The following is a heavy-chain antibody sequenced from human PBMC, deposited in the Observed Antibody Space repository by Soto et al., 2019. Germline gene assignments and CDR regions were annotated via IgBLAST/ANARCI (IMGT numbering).Heavy chain of an antibody. V-gene: IGHV3-30-3*01. Sequence: SLRLSCAASGFSFSDHAMHWVRRAPGKGLEWVALVAHDGTSKYYAGSVKGRFTISSDKSSNTLFLQMDSLDTEDTAVYYCARDNRITGIAAEIDLWGRGTLVTVSS. CDR2: VAHDGTSK. D-gene: IGHD1-20*01. CDR3: ARDNRITGIAAEIDL. CDR1: GFSFSDHA. J-gene: IGHJ5*02.